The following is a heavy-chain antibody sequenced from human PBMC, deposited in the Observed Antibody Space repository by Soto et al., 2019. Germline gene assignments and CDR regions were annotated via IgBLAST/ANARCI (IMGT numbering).Heavy chain of an antibody. CDR3: ATSYYDFWSGFFDP. V-gene: IGHV1-24*01. Sequence: ASVKVSCKVSGYTLTELSMHWVRQAPGKGLEWMGGFDPEDGETIYAQKFQGRVTMTEDTSTDTAYMELSSLRSEDTAVYYCATSYYDFWSGFFDPWGQGTLVTVSS. D-gene: IGHD3-3*01. J-gene: IGHJ5*02. CDR2: FDPEDGET. CDR1: GYTLTELS.